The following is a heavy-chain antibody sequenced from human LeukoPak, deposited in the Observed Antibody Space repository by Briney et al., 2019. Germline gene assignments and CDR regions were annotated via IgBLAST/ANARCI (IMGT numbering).Heavy chain of an antibody. CDR2: IYYSGST. J-gene: IGHJ4*02. V-gene: IGHV4-59*01. CDR1: GGSISSYY. Sequence: KPSETLSLTCTVSGGSISSYYWSWIRQPPGKGLEWIGYIYYSGSTNYNPSLKSRVTISVDTSKNQFSLKLSSVTAADTAVYYCARVLAVAGEYYFDYWGQGTLVTVSS. D-gene: IGHD6-19*01. CDR3: ARVLAVAGEYYFDY.